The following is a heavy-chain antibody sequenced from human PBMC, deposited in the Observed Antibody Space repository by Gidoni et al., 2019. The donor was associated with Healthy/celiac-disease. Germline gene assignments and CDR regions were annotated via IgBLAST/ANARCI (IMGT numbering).Heavy chain of an antibody. CDR1: DYTFTNYG. CDR2: ISAYNGNT. Sequence: QVQLVQSGAEVKKPGASVKVSCKASDYTFTNYGVSWVRQAPGQGLEWMGWISAYNGNTNYAQKLQGRVTMTTDTSTNTAYMELRSLRSDDTAVYYCAVLQTAGTLDYWGQGTLVTVSS. J-gene: IGHJ4*02. CDR3: AVLQTAGTLDY. D-gene: IGHD6-13*01. V-gene: IGHV1-18*01.